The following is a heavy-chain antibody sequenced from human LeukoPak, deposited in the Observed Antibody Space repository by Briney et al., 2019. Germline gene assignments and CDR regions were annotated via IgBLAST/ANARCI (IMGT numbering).Heavy chain of an antibody. V-gene: IGHV3-15*01. J-gene: IGHJ4*02. CDR2: IYSGTNGATT. CDR1: GMTFSNAW. CDR3: TTYGSGSCPV. Sequence: PVRTLRLSCAASGMTFSNAWMTWVRQAAGKGLEWFGRIYSGTNGATTDPGAPAKGRFTMSRDYSTNTLYLQMNSLKTEATAVYSCTTYGSGSCPVWGQGTLVAVSS. D-gene: IGHD6-19*01.